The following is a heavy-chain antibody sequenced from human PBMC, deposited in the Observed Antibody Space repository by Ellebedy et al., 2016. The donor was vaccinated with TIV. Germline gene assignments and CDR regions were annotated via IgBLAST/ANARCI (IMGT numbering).Heavy chain of an antibody. CDR2: ISSSRSFI. V-gene: IGHV3-21*01. CDR1: GFTFSSYS. D-gene: IGHD1-26*01. CDR3: ARDIVVTTRFYFDR. Sequence: GESLKISCAASGFTFSSYSMNWVRQAPGKGLEWVSSISSSRSFIYYADSVKGRFTISRDNAKNSLYLQMNSLRAEDTAVYYCARDIVVTTRFYFDRWGQGTLVTVSS. J-gene: IGHJ4*02.